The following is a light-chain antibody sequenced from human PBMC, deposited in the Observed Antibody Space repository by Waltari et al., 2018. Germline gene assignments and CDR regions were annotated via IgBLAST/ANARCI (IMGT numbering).Light chain of an antibody. CDR1: QSIATY. CDR2: AAS. Sequence: TQSPSSLSASAGDRVTITCRASQSIATYLNWYQQKPGKAPILLIYAASSLQFGVPSRFSGSGSGTDFTLAISSLQPEDFATYFCQQSYSAPHTFGGGTQVDIK. CDR3: QQSYSAPHT. V-gene: IGKV1-39*01. J-gene: IGKJ4*01.